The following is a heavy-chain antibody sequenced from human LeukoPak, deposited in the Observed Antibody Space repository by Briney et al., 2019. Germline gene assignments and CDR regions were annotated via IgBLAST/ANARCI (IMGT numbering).Heavy chain of an antibody. CDR3: AREGRGNGYDY. CDR1: GFSFSSYA. Sequence: GGSLRLSCAASGFSFSSYAMHWVRQAPGKGLEWVAVISYDGSNKYYADSVKGRFTISRDSSKNTLYLQMNSLRAEDTAVYYCAREGRGNGYDYWGQGTLVTVSS. CDR2: ISYDGSNK. D-gene: IGHD1-1*01. V-gene: IGHV3-30-3*01. J-gene: IGHJ4*02.